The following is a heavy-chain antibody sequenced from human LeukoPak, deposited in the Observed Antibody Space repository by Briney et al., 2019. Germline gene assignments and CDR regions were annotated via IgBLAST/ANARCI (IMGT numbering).Heavy chain of an antibody. D-gene: IGHD1-26*01. CDR1: GDTFSSYT. J-gene: IGHJ4*02. Sequence: SVKVSCKASGDTFSSYTISWVRQAPGQRLEWMGRIIPILGIANYAQKFQGRVTITPDKSTSTAYMELSSLRSEDTAVYYCARGSFPDVGALLFDYWGQGTMVTVSS. V-gene: IGHV1-69*02. CDR3: ARGSFPDVGALLFDY. CDR2: IIPILGIA.